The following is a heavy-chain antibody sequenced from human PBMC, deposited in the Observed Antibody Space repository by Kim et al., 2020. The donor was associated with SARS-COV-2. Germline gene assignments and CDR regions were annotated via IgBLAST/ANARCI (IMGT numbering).Heavy chain of an antibody. J-gene: IGHJ1*01. CDR2: INHSGRT. CDR3: ARRLSNTSGWGSHYCDL. V-gene: IGHV4-34*01. D-gene: IGHD3-10*01. CDR1: GGSFSGYY. Sequence: SETLSLTCAVYGGSFSGYYWSWIRQPPGKGLEWIGEINHSGRTNYNPSLKSRVTISVDTSKNQFSLKLTSVTAADAALYFCARRLSNTSGWGSHYCDLWGPGILVTLSS.